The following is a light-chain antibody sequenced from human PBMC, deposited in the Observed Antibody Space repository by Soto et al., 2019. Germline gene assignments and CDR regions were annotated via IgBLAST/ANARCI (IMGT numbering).Light chain of an antibody. CDR3: QQSHSVRPDT. J-gene: IGKJ5*01. CDR2: VAS. V-gene: IGKV1-39*01. Sequence: DIQMTQSPSSLSASVGDRVTITCRASQSINRHLNWYQQKPGKAPKLLIYVASSLQRGVPSRFSGSGSGTEFTHTISSLQPEDFETSYCQQSHSVRPDTFGQGTRLEI. CDR1: QSINRH.